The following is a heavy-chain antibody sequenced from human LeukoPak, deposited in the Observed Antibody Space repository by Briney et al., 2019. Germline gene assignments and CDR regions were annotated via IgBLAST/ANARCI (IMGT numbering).Heavy chain of an antibody. CDR1: GFTFSTYW. CDR3: ARDRSSGYDDALDI. V-gene: IGHV3-7*01. J-gene: IGHJ3*02. Sequence: GGSLRLSCAVSGFTFSTYWMSWVRQAPGKGLEWVANIKQDGSEKYYVDSVKGRFTISRDNAKNSLYLQMNSLRAEDTAVYYCARDRSSGYDDALDIWGQGTMVTVSS. CDR2: IKQDGSEK. D-gene: IGHD5-12*01.